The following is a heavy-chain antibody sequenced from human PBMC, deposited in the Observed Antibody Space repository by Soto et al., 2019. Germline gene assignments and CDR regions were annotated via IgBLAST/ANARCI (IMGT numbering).Heavy chain of an antibody. CDR2: ISYDGSNK. J-gene: IGHJ5*02. CDR1: GFTFSSYG. V-gene: IGHV3-30*18. CDR3: AKDLKGDYGDPNWFDP. Sequence: QVQLVESGGGVVQPGRSLRLSCAASGFTFSSYGMHWVRQAPGKGLEWVAVISYDGSNKYSADPVKGRFTISRDNSKNPLYLQMNSLRAEDTAVYYCAKDLKGDYGDPNWFDPWGQGTLVTVSS. D-gene: IGHD4-17*01.